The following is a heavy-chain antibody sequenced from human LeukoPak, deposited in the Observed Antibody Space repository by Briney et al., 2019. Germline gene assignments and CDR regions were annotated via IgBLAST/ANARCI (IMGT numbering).Heavy chain of an antibody. V-gene: IGHV1-2*02. CDR2: INPNSGGT. J-gene: IGHJ4*02. CDR3: ARDYSRDGYNLEGDY. CDR1: GYTFTGYY. Sequence: ASVKVSCKASGYTFTGYYMHWVRQAPGQGLEWMGWINPNSGGTNYAQKFQGRVTMTRDTSISTAYMELSRLRSDDTAVYYCARDYSRDGYNLEGDYWGQGTLVTVSS. D-gene: IGHD5-24*01.